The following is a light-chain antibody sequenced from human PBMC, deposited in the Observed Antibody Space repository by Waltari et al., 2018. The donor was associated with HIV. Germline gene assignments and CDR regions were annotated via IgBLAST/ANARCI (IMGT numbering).Light chain of an antibody. J-gene: IGLJ2*01. V-gene: IGLV1-40*01. CDR2: GNT. Sequence: QSVLTQPPSVSGALGQRVTISCTGSSSNIGAGLDVHWYQQLPGTAPKLLLYGNTNRPSGVPDRFSGSKSGTSASLAITGLQAEDEADYYCQSYDSSLSGLLFGGGTKLTVL. CDR3: QSYDSSLSGLL. CDR1: SSNIGAGLD.